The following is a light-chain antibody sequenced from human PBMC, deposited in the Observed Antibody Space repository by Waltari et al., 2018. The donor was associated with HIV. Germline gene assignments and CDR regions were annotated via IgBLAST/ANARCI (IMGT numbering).Light chain of an antibody. CDR2: DAS. Sequence: EIVLTQSPATLSLSPGERATLSCRASQSISNKLAWYQQKPGQAPRLLIYDASTSATDIPARLSGSGSGTDFTLTISSLEPEDFAVYYCQHRSNWPPITFGGGTRVEIK. CDR3: QHRSNWPPIT. V-gene: IGKV3-11*01. J-gene: IGKJ4*01. CDR1: QSISNK.